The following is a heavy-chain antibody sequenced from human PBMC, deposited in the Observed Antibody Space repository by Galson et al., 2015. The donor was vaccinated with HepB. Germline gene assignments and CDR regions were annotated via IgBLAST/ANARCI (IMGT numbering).Heavy chain of an antibody. J-gene: IGHJ4*02. D-gene: IGHD3-10*01. CDR1: GFTFSSYN. CDR2: ISSSSSTI. CDR3: ARDGYGSGSYSYYFDY. Sequence: SLRLSCAASGFTFSSYNMNWVRQGPGKGLEWVSYISSSSSTIYYADSVKGRFTISRDNAKNSLYLQMNSLRDEDTAVYYCARDGYGSGSYSYYFDYWGQGTLVTVSS. V-gene: IGHV3-48*02.